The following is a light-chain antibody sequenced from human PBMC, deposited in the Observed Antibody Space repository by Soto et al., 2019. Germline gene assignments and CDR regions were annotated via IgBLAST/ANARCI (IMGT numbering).Light chain of an antibody. Sequence: EIVMTQSPATLSVSPGERATLSCRASQSVSSNLAWYQQKPGQAPRLLIYAASTRATGIPARFSGSGSGTEFPLSIISRQSEDFAVSYCQQYNDWPPWTFGQGTKVDIK. CDR3: QQYNDWPPWT. CDR2: AAS. J-gene: IGKJ1*01. CDR1: QSVSSN. V-gene: IGKV3D-15*01.